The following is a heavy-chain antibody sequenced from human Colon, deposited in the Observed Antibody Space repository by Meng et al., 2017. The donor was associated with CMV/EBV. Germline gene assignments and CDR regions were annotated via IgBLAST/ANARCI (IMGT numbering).Heavy chain of an antibody. CDR3: ARVICGGDCYLDY. J-gene: IGHJ4*02. Sequence: VQPEQSGAEVKKPGWSGKVSCKASKGHFTSYPISWVRQGPGQGFEWVGGIITISGTTDYAQKFQGRVTITADESTSTAYMKLSNLRSEDTAIYYCARVICGGDCYLDYWGRGTLVTVSS. CDR1: KGHFTSYP. V-gene: IGHV1-69*12. CDR2: IITISGTT. D-gene: IGHD2-21*02.